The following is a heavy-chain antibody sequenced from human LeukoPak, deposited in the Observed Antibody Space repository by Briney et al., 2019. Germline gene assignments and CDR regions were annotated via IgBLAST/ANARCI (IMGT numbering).Heavy chain of an antibody. V-gene: IGHV1-2*02. CDR2: INPYSGGT. D-gene: IGHD6-19*01. CDR3: ATLRRSGWYIGA. Sequence: ASVQVSCKASGYTFSDYYMHWVRQAPGQGLEWMGWINPYSGGTSYAEKFQGRVTMTRDTSMTTAYMELSSLRSDDTAMYYCATLRRSGWYIGAWGQGTLVTVSS. J-gene: IGHJ5*02. CDR1: GYTFSDYY.